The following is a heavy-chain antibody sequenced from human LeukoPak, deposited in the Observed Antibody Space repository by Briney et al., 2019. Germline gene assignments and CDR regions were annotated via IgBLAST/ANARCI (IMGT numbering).Heavy chain of an antibody. CDR3: AKDGGQSPRFYYYYYYGMDV. D-gene: IGHD2/OR15-2a*01. Sequence: GGSLRLSCAASGFIFSSYAMSWVRQAPGKGLEWVSAISGSGGSTYYADSVKGRFTISRDNSKNTLYLQMNSLRAEDTAVYYCAKDGGQSPRFYYYYYYGMDVWGQGTTVTVSS. J-gene: IGHJ6*02. V-gene: IGHV3-23*01. CDR1: GFIFSSYA. CDR2: ISGSGGST.